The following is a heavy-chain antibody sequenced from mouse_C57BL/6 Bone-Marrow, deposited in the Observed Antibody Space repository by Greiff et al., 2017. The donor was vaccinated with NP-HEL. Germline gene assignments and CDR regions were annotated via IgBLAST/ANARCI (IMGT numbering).Heavy chain of an antibody. D-gene: IGHD2-1*01. V-gene: IGHV1-19*01. CDR2: INPYNGGT. CDR3: GYGNYGAMDY. CDR1: GYTFTDYY. Sequence: SGPVLVKPGASVKMSCKASGYTFTDYYMNWVKQSHGKSLEWIGVINPYNGGTSYNQKFKGKATLTVDKSSSTAYMELNSLTSEDSAVYYCGYGNYGAMDYWGQGTSVTVSS. J-gene: IGHJ4*01.